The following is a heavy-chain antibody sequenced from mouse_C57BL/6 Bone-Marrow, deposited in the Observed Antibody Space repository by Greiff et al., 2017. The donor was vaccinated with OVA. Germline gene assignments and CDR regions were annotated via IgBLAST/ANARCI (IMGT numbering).Heavy chain of an antibody. J-gene: IGHJ3*01. CDR3: IKRALYSPFAY. D-gene: IGHD2-12*01. V-gene: IGHV1-15*01. CDR1: GYTFTDYE. CDR2: IDPETGGT. Sequence: VQLQQSGAELVRPGASVTLSCKASGYTFTDYEMHWVKQTPVHGLEWIGAIDPETGGTAYNQKFKGKAILTADKSSSTAYMELRSLTSEDSAVYYCIKRALYSPFAYWGQGTLVTVSA.